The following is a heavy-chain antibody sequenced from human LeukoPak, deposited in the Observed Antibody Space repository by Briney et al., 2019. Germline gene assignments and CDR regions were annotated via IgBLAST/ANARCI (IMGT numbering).Heavy chain of an antibody. CDR2: INPSGGST. J-gene: IGHJ5*02. CDR3: ARDGYSSGWSPNWFDP. V-gene: IGHV1-46*01. CDR1: GYTFTGYC. D-gene: IGHD6-19*01. Sequence: ASVKVSCKASGYTFTGYCMHWVRQAPGQGLEWMGIINPSGGSTSYAQKFQGRVTMTRDTSTSTVYMELSSLRSEDTAVYYCARDGYSSGWSPNWFDPWGQGTLVTVSS.